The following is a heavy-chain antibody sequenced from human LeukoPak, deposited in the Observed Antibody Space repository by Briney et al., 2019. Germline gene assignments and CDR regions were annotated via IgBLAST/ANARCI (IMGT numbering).Heavy chain of an antibody. D-gene: IGHD6-6*01. CDR1: GGTFSSYA. J-gene: IGHJ6*02. V-gene: IGHV1-69*04. CDR2: IIPIFGIA. Sequence: VASVKVSCKASGGTFSSYAISWVRQAPGQGLEWMGRIIPIFGIANYAQKFQGRVTITADKSTSTAYMELSSLRSEDTAVYYCARSTKYSSSYYYYGMDVWGQGTTATVSS. CDR3: ARSTKYSSSYYYYGMDV.